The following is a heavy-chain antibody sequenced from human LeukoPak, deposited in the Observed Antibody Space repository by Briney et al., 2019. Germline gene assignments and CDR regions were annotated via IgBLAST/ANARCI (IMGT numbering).Heavy chain of an antibody. CDR2: IYYSGST. CDR1: GGSISSYY. V-gene: IGHV4-59*12. J-gene: IGHJ5*02. D-gene: IGHD3-3*01. Sequence: SETLSLTCTVSGGSISSYYWSWIRQPPGKGLEWIGYIYYSGSTNYNPSLKSRVTISVDTSKNQFSLRLSSVTAADTAVYYCARVFRFSSYYDFRSGLGAFDPWGQGTLVTVSS. CDR3: ARVFRFSSYYDFRSGLGAFDP.